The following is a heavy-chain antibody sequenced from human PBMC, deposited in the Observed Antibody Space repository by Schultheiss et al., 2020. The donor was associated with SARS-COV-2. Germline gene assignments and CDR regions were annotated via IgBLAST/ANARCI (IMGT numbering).Heavy chain of an antibody. CDR2: ISSSSTYI. CDR3: AKDYYDSSGSPYYYGMDV. V-gene: IGHV3-21*04. Sequence: GGSLRLSCAASGFTFSSYSMSWVRQAPGKGLEWVSAISSSSTYIHYADSLKGRFTISRDNSKNTLYLQMDNLRAEDTAVYYCAKDYYDSSGSPYYYGMDVWGQGTTVTVSS. CDR1: GFTFSSYS. D-gene: IGHD3-22*01. J-gene: IGHJ6*02.